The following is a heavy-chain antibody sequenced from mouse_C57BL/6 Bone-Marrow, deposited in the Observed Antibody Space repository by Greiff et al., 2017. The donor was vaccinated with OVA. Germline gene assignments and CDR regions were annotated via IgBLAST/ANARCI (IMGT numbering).Heavy chain of an antibody. CDR2: IYPRSGNT. Sequence: QVHVKQSGAELARPGASVKLSCKASGYTFTSYGISWVKQRTGQGLEWIGEIYPRSGNTYYNEKFKGKATLTADKSSSTAYMELRSLTSEDSAVYFCARRDYGSSPDVWGTGTTVTVSS. CDR1: GYTFTSYG. CDR3: ARRDYGSSPDV. D-gene: IGHD1-1*01. J-gene: IGHJ1*03. V-gene: IGHV1-81*01.